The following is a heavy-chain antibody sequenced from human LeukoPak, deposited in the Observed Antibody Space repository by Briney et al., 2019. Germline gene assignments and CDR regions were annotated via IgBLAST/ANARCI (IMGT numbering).Heavy chain of an antibody. J-gene: IGHJ4*02. Sequence: ASVKVSCKASGYTFTGYYMHWVRQAPGQGLEGMGWINPNSGGTNYAQKLQGRVTMTTDTSTSTAYMELRSLRSDDTAVYYCARDHVLLWFGESDYWGQGTLVTVSS. D-gene: IGHD3-10*01. CDR2: INPNSGGT. CDR1: GYTFTGYY. CDR3: ARDHVLLWFGESDY. V-gene: IGHV1-2*02.